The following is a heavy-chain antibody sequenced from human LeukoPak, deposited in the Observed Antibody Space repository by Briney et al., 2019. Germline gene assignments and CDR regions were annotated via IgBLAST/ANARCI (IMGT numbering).Heavy chain of an antibody. CDR1: GASISSYY. V-gene: IGHV4-4*07. J-gene: IGHJ5*02. D-gene: IGHD2-2*01. CDR2: MYTSGST. CDR3: ARIVVVPAANLFDP. Sequence: SETLSLTCSVSGASISSYYWSWIRQPAGKGLEWIGRMYTSGSTDYNPSLKSRVTMSVDTSKNQFSLKLSSVTAADTAVYYCARIVVVPAANLFDPWGQGTLVTVSS.